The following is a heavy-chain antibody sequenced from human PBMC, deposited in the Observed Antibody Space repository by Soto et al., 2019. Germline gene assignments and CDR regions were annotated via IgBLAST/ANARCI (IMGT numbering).Heavy chain of an antibody. J-gene: IGHJ5*02. V-gene: IGHV3-23*01. CDR3: AKEMEGRPIWSGYYPDEINWFDP. CDR1: GFTFSSYA. CDR2: ISGSGGST. Sequence: GGSLRLSCAASGFTFSSYAMSWVRQAPGKGLEWVSAISGSGGSTYYADSVKGRFNISRDNSKNTLYLQMNSLRAEDTAVYYCAKEMEGRPIWSGYYPDEINWFDPWGQGTLVTVSS. D-gene: IGHD3-3*01.